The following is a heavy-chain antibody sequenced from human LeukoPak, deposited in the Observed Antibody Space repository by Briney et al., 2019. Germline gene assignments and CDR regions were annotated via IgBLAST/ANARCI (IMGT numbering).Heavy chain of an antibody. D-gene: IGHD4-17*01. CDR3: ARARDYGDYEY. J-gene: IGHJ4*02. CDR1: GFTFSSYA. CDR2: ISGSGDST. V-gene: IGHV3-23*01. Sequence: PGGSLRLSCAASGFTFSSYAMSWVRQAPGKGLEWVSGISGSGDSTYYADSVKGRFTISRDNSKNTLYLQMNSLRAEDTAVYYCARARDYGDYEYWGQGTLVTVSS.